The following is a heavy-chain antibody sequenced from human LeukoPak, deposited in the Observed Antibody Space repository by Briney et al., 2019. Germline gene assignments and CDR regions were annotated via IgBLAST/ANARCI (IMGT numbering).Heavy chain of an antibody. D-gene: IGHD1-14*01. V-gene: IGHV1-8*03. CDR3: ARGRKSGGYFYYMDV. J-gene: IGHJ6*03. CDR2: KNPDSGHT. Sequence: GASVKVSCKASGGTFSSYAISWVRQATGQGLEWMGWKNPDSGHTGYAQKFQGRVTITRDTSISTVYMELSSLRSEDTAVYYCARGRKSGGYFYYMDVWGKGTTVTVSS. CDR1: GGTFSSYA.